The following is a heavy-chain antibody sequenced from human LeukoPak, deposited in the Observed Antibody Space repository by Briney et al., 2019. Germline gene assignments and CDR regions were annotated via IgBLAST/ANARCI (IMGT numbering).Heavy chain of an antibody. V-gene: IGHV3-23*01. CDR2: ISGRGST. CDR1: GFTFSNYA. D-gene: IGHD3-22*01. J-gene: IGHJ4*02. CDR3: AKDGGSTGYCFHY. Sequence: PGGSLRLSCVASGFTFSNYAMSWVRQAPGKGLEWVSTISGRGSTNYADSVKGGFTISRDNSKNTLYVQMTSLRSEDTAIYYCAKDGGSTGYCFHYWGQGTLVTVSS.